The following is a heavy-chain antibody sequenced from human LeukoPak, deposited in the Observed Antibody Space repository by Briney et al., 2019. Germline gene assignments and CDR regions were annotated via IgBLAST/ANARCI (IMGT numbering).Heavy chain of an antibody. J-gene: IGHJ4*02. D-gene: IGHD3-10*01. CDR3: AKEKYYYGSGGYYKGSLFDY. CDR2: ISGSGGST. Sequence: GGSLRLSCAASGFTFSSYAMSWVRQAPGKGLEWVSAISGSGGSTYYADSVKGRFTISRDNSKNTLYLQMNSLRAEDTAVYYCAKEKYYYGSGGYYKGSLFDYWGQGTLVTVSS. CDR1: GFTFSSYA. V-gene: IGHV3-23*01.